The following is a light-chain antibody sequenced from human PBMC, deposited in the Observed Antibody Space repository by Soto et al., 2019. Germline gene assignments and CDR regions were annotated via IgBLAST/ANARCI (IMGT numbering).Light chain of an antibody. Sequence: QSALTQPASVSDSPGQSITISCTGTSSDVGGSNFVSWYQQHPGKPPKLIIYDVANRPSGVSNRFSGSKSGSTASLIISRLQTEDEADYYCVSYTSRTTYVFAPGTKVTVL. CDR1: SSDVGGSNF. V-gene: IGLV2-14*03. CDR3: VSYTSRTTYV. J-gene: IGLJ1*01. CDR2: DVA.